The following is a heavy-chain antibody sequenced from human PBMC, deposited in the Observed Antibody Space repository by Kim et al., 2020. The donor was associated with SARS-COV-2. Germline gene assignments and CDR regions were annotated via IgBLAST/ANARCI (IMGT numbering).Heavy chain of an antibody. D-gene: IGHD5-12*01. Sequence: GGSLRLSCAASGFNFGDYNMHWVRQSPRGLEWVSLINWDGDDIYYADSVKGRFTISRDNSKNSLFLEMNSLKSEDTALYFCAKELNSGADPTGFDYWGQGTQVTVSA. CDR3: AKELNSGADPTGFDY. CDR1: GFNFGDYN. V-gene: IGHV3-43*01. CDR2: INWDGDDI. J-gene: IGHJ4*02.